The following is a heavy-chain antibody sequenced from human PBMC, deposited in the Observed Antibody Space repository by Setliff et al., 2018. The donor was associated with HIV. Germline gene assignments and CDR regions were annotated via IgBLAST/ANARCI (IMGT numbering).Heavy chain of an antibody. CDR1: DGSFSGYY. V-gene: IGHV4-34*01. CDR3: ARDMTTVTYYYYYYYMDV. J-gene: IGHJ6*03. CDR2: INHSGST. Sequence: SETLSLTCAVYDGSFSGYYWSWIRQPPGKGLEWIGEINHSGSTNYSPSLKSRVTISVDTSKNQFSLKLSSVTAADTAMYYCARDMTTVTYYYYYYYMDVWGKGTTVTVSS. D-gene: IGHD4-17*01.